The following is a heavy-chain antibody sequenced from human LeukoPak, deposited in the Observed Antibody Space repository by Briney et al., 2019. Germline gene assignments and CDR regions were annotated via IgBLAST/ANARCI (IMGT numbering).Heavy chain of an antibody. V-gene: IGHV3-7*01. CDR1: AFTFSSYW. CDR2: IKQDGREK. Sequence: PGGSLRLSCAASAFTFSSYWMSWASQAAGEGLGWLANIKQDGREKYYVDSVKGRFTISRDNAKNTLCLQMNSLKAEDTAVYYCAREETKVRGVILLYYYYSMDVWGQGTTVTVSS. CDR3: AREETKVRGVILLYYYYSMDV. J-gene: IGHJ6*02. D-gene: IGHD3-10*01.